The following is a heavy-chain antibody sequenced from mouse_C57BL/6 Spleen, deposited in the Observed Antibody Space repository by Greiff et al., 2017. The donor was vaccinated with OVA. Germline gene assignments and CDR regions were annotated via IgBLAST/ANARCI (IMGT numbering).Heavy chain of an antibody. CDR3: GRSARYYDYDVDAMDY. Sequence: VKLVEPGGGLVRPGNSLKLSCDTSGFTFSNYRMHWLRQPPGKRLEWIAVINVKSDNHDANYAVSVKGRFAMSRDDSKSRVYIEMNRLREEDTATYYCGRSARYYDYDVDAMDYWGQGTSVTVSS. J-gene: IGHJ4*01. CDR2: INVKSDNHDA. D-gene: IGHD2-4*01. V-gene: IGHV13-2*01. CDR1: GFTFSNYR.